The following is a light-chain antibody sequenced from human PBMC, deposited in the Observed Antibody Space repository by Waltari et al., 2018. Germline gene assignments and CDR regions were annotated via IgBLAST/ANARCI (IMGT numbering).Light chain of an antibody. CDR1: SSDVGGYKY. V-gene: IGLV2-11*01. J-gene: IGLJ2*01. CDR2: DVT. CDR3: CSYAGSYTCV. Sequence: QSALTQPRSVSGSPGQSVTISCTGTSSDVGGYKYVSWYQQHPGKAPKLIIYDVTERPAGVPDRFSGSKSGNTASLTISGLQAEEEADFYGCSYAGSYTCVFGGGTKLTVL.